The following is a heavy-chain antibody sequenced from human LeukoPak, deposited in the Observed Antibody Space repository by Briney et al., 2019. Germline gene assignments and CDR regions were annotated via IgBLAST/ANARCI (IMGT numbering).Heavy chain of an antibody. Sequence: GGSLRLSCAASGFIVSSNYMSWVRQAPGKELEWVSGINRSGDDTHYADSVKGRFTISRDNSKNTLYLQMNSLRAEDTAVYYCAKDWSHRHYYYYMDVWGKGTTVTVSS. D-gene: IGHD1-14*01. V-gene: IGHV3-23*01. J-gene: IGHJ6*03. CDR1: GFIVSSNY. CDR2: INRSGDDT. CDR3: AKDWSHRHYYYYMDV.